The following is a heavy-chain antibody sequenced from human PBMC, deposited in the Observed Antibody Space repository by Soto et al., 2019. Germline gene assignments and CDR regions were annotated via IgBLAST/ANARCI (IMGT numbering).Heavy chain of an antibody. CDR1: GFTFSSYW. CDR2: IKQDGSEK. D-gene: IGHD3-3*01. CDR3: ARDSFTQTYYDFWSGLYHY. J-gene: IGHJ4*02. Sequence: GGSLRLSCAASGFTFSSYWMSWVRQAPGKGLEWVANIKQDGSEKYYVDSVKGRFTISRDNAKNSLYLQMNSLRAEDTAVYYCARDSFTQTYYDFWSGLYHYWGQGTLVTVSS. V-gene: IGHV3-7*01.